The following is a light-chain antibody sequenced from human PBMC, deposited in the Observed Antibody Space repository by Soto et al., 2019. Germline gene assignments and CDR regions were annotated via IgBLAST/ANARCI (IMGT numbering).Light chain of an antibody. CDR3: QQYNNWPPT. CDR1: HSVSSN. CDR2: GAS. Sequence: EIVMTQSPATLSVSPGERATLSCRASHSVSSNLAWYQQKPGQAPRLLIYGASTRATGIPARFSGSGSGTEFTLTISSLQSEDFAVYYCQQYNNWPPTLGQGTKVEIK. J-gene: IGKJ1*01. V-gene: IGKV3-15*01.